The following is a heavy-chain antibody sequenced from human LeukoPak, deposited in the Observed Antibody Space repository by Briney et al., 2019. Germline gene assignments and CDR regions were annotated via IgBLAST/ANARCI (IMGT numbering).Heavy chain of an antibody. Sequence: ASVKVSCKASGGTFSSYAISWVRQAPGQGLEWMGGIIPIFGTANYAQKFQGRVTITADESTSTAYMELSSLRSEDTAVYYCAGAMVRGVRYFDYWGQGTLVTVSS. CDR2: IIPIFGTA. CDR1: GGTFSSYA. CDR3: AGAMVRGVRYFDY. J-gene: IGHJ4*02. V-gene: IGHV1-69*13. D-gene: IGHD3-10*01.